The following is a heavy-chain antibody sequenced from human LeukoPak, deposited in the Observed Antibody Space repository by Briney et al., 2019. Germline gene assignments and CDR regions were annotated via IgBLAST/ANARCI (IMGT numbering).Heavy chain of an antibody. CDR3: ARGRIRRGSSGWYVRNYYYYGMDV. CDR1: GASISSSSYY. J-gene: IGHJ6*02. D-gene: IGHD6-19*01. V-gene: IGHV4-39*07. CDR2: IYYSGST. Sequence: PSETLSLTCTVSGASISSSSYYWGWIRQPPGKGLEWIGSIYYSGSTYYNPSLKSRVTISVDTSKNQFSLKLSSVTAADTAVYYCARGRIRRGSSGWYVRNYYYYGMDVWGQGTTVTVSS.